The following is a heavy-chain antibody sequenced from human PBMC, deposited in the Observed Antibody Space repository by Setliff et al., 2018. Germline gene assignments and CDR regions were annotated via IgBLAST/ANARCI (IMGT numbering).Heavy chain of an antibody. D-gene: IGHD1-26*01. CDR2: VYYSGTA. CDR3: AKGGTYRYFDF. Sequence: NPSETLSLTCTVSGGPFSGAPIWSWIRQPPGRGLEFIGYVYYSGTAKYDPSLESRAIMSVDASKNQISLKLNSVTAADTAVYYCAKGGTYRYFDFWGQGALVTVSS. CDR1: GGPFSGAP. V-gene: IGHV4-59*01. J-gene: IGHJ4*02.